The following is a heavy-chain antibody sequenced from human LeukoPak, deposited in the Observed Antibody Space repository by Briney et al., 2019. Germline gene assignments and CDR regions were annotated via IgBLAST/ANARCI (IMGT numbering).Heavy chain of an antibody. CDR2: IKQDGSEK. J-gene: IGHJ4*02. CDR1: GFTFSGYW. Sequence: PGGSLRLSCVASGFTFSGYWISWVRQAPGKGLEWVANIKQDGSEKYYVDSVKGRFTISRDNAKNSLFLQMNGLRAEDTAVYYCARDQGYGPYFDYWGQGTLVTVSS. D-gene: IGHD5-12*01. V-gene: IGHV3-7*01. CDR3: ARDQGYGPYFDY.